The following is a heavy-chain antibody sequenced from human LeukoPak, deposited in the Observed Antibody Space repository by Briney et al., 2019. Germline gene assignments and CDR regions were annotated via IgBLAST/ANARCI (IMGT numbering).Heavy chain of an antibody. D-gene: IGHD2-15*01. CDR1: GFTVSSNY. Sequence: PGGSLRLSCAASGFTVSSNYMSWVRQAPGKGLEWVSVIYSGGSTYYADSVKGRFTISRDNSKNTLYLQMNSLRAEDTAVYYCARGVARTGYFIDYWGQGTLVTVSS. CDR2: IYSGGST. J-gene: IGHJ4*02. V-gene: IGHV3-53*01. CDR3: ARGVARTGYFIDY.